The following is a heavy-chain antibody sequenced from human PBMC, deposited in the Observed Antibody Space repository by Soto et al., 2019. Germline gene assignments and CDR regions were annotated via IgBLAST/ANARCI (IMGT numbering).Heavy chain of an antibody. V-gene: IGHV1-69*01. D-gene: IGHD2-15*01. Sequence: QVQLVQSGAEVKKPGSSVKVSCKASGGTFSSYAISWVRQAPGQGLEWMGGIIPIFGTANYAQKFQGRVTITADESTCTAYMELSSLRSEDTAVYYCARVDCSGGSCPEGYYYGMDVWGQGTTVTVSS. CDR1: GGTFSSYA. CDR2: IIPIFGTA. J-gene: IGHJ6*02. CDR3: ARVDCSGGSCPEGYYYGMDV.